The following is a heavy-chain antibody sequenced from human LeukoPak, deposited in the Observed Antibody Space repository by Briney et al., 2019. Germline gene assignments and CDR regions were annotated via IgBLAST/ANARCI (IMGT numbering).Heavy chain of an antibody. CDR1: GGSINSYY. D-gene: IGHD3-22*01. V-gene: IGHV4-59*01. CDR2: VFYIGST. J-gene: IGHJ4*02. Sequence: PSETLSLTCTVSGGSINSYYWSSIRQPPRKELEWIGHVFYIGSTNYNPSIKSRVTISLGTSKNQFSLKLSSVTAADTAVYYCARGDSSWNYWGQGTLVTVSS. CDR3: ARGDSSWNY.